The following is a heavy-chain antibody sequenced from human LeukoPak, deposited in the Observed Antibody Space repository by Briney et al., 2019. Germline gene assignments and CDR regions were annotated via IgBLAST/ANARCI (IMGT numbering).Heavy chain of an antibody. Sequence: GASVKVSCKASGYTFTSYGISWVRQAPGQGLEWMGWISAYNGNTNYAQKLQGRVTMTTDTSTSTAYMELRSLRSDDTAVYYCARDTTVVTGLDVFDIWGKGKMVTVPS. CDR1: GYTFTSYG. D-gene: IGHD4-23*01. CDR2: ISAYNGNT. V-gene: IGHV1-18*01. CDR3: ARDTTVVTGLDVFDI. J-gene: IGHJ3*02.